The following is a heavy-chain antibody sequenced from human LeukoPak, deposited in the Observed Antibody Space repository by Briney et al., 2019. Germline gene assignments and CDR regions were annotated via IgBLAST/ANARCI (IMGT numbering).Heavy chain of an antibody. CDR3: VRVGQLVYYFDY. CDR2: INWNGGST. Sequence: GGSLRLSCAASGFTFDDYGMSRVRQAPRKGLEWVSGINWNGGSTGYADSVKGRFTISRDNAKNSLYLQMNSLRAEDTALYYCVRVGQLVYYFDYWGQGTLVTVSS. J-gene: IGHJ4*02. CDR1: GFTFDDYG. V-gene: IGHV3-20*04. D-gene: IGHD6-6*01.